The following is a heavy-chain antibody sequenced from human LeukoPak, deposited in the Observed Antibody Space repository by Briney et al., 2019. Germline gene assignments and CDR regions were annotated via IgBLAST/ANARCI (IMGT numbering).Heavy chain of an antibody. CDR2: INHSGST. Sequence: PSETLSLTCAVYGGSFSGYYWSWIRQPPGKGLEWIGEINHSGSTNYNPSLKSRVTISVDTSKNQFSLKLSSVTAADTAVYYCARELRFLEWLSPRGTWFDPWGQGILVTVSS. CDR1: GGSFSGYY. V-gene: IGHV4-34*01. D-gene: IGHD3-3*01. CDR3: ARELRFLEWLSPRGTWFDP. J-gene: IGHJ5*02.